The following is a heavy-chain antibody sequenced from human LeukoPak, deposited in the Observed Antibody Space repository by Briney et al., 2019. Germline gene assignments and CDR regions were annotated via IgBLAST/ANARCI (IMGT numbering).Heavy chain of an antibody. CDR2: ISWNSGSI. D-gene: IGHD3-10*01. CDR3: AKDRVRGVISYSFDY. Sequence: GGSLRLSCAASGFTFDDYAMRWVRQAPGKGLEWVSGISWNSGSIGYADSVKGRFTIYRDNAKNSLYLQMNSLRAEDTAFYYCAKDRVRGVISYSFDYWGQGTLVTVSS. CDR1: GFTFDDYA. J-gene: IGHJ4*02. V-gene: IGHV3-9*01.